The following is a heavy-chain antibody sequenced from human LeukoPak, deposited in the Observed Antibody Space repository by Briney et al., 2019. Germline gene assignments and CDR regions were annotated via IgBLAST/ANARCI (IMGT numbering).Heavy chain of an antibody. Sequence: ASVKVSCKTSGYTFTIYGISWVRQAPGQGLEWMGLISAYGNTNYAQNLQGRVTLTTDTSTSTAYMELRSLRSDDTAVYYCARGVIGYYFDYWGQGTLVTVSS. CDR1: GYTFTIYG. V-gene: IGHV1-18*01. CDR3: ARGVIGYYFDY. J-gene: IGHJ4*02. D-gene: IGHD2/OR15-2a*01. CDR2: ISAYGNT.